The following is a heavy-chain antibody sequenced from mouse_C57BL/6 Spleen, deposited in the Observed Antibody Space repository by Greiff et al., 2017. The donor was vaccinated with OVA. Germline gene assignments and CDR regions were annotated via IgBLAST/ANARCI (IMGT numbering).Heavy chain of an antibody. Sequence: QVQLQQSGAELARPGASVKLSCKASGYTFTSYGISWVKQRTGQGLEWIGEIYPRSGNTYYNEKFKGKATLTADKSSSTAYMELRSLTSEDSAVYFCARYYDYDGAWFAYWGQGTLVTVSA. CDR3: ARYYDYDGAWFAY. V-gene: IGHV1-81*01. D-gene: IGHD2-4*01. J-gene: IGHJ3*01. CDR1: GYTFTSYG. CDR2: IYPRSGNT.